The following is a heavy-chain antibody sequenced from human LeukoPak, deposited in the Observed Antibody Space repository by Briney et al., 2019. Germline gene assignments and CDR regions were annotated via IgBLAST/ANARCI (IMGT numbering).Heavy chain of an antibody. V-gene: IGHV5-51*01. CDR2: IYPGDSDT. CDR3: ARHKGYYYDSSGYLTGAFDI. CDR1: GFNFSSYW. D-gene: IGHD3-22*01. Sequence: GESLKISCKGSGFNFSSYWIAWVRQMTGKGLEWMGIIYPGDSDTRYSPAFQGQVTISADNSISTAYLQWSSLRASDTAMYYCARHKGYYYDSSGYLTGAFDIWGQGTMVTVSS. J-gene: IGHJ3*02.